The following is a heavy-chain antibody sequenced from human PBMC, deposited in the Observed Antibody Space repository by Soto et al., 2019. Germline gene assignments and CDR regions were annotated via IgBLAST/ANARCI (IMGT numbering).Heavy chain of an antibody. CDR2: ISGSGGST. CDR1: GFTFSSYA. J-gene: IGHJ3*02. V-gene: IGHV3-23*01. D-gene: IGHD2-15*01. CDR3: AKERAYCSGGSCYPGGAFDI. Sequence: GGSLRLSCAASGFTFSSYAMSWVRQAPGKGLEWVSAISGSGGSTYYADSVKGRFTISRDNSKNTLYLQMNSLRAEDTAVYYCAKERAYCSGGSCYPGGAFDIWGQGTMVTVS.